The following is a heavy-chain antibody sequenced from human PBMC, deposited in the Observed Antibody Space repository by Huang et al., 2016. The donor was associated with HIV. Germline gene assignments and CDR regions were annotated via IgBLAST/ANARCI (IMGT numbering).Heavy chain of an antibody. J-gene: IGHJ3*01. CDR3: ARVGSGWSLLGDALDF. D-gene: IGHD6-19*01. V-gene: IGHV1-46*01. Sequence: QVQLVQSGAEVKKPGASVRISCKASGYTFTRNHINRVRQAPGQGLEWMGKIHPSCGMTDYAQKCQDRITMTRDRSTSTVYLELRSLTSDDTAIYYCARVGSGWSLLGDALDFWGRGTMVTVSS. CDR2: IHPSCGMT. CDR1: GYTFTRNH.